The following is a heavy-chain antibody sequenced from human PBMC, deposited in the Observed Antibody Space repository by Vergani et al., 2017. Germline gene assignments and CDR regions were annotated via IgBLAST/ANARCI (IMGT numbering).Heavy chain of an antibody. CDR2: IRYDGSNK. CDR1: GFTFSSYA. CDR3: ARDLGYSSGWYKRRGAFDI. Sequence: QVQLVESGGGVVQPGRSLRLSCAASGFTFSSYAMHWVRQAPGKGLEWVAFIRYDGSNKYYADSVKGRFTISRDNSKNTLYLQMNSLRAEDTAVYYCARDLGYSSGWYKRRGAFDIWGQGTMVTVSS. J-gene: IGHJ3*02. V-gene: IGHV3-30*02. D-gene: IGHD6-19*01.